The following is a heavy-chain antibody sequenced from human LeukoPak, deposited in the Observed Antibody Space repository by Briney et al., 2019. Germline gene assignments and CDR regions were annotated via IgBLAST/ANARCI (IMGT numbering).Heavy chain of an antibody. Sequence: QTGGSLRLSCAASGFTFSSYGMHWVRQAPGKGLEWVAVISYDGSNKYYADSVKGRFTISRDNSKNTLYLQMNSLRAEDTAVYYCAKERGDIVAPDDAFDIWGQGTMVTVSS. J-gene: IGHJ3*02. CDR2: ISYDGSNK. CDR1: GFTFSSYG. V-gene: IGHV3-30*18. D-gene: IGHD5-12*01. CDR3: AKERGDIVAPDDAFDI.